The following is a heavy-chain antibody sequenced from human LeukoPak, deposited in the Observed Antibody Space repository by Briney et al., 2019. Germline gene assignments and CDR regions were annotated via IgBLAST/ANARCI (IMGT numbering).Heavy chain of an antibody. D-gene: IGHD3-3*01. Sequence: ASVKVSCKVSGYTLTELSMHWVRQAPGKGLEWMGGFDPEDGETIYAQKFQGRVTMTEDTSTDTAYMELSSLRSEDTAVYYCATAEYYDFWSGYFYFDYWGQGTLVTVS. J-gene: IGHJ4*02. CDR2: FDPEDGET. V-gene: IGHV1-24*01. CDR1: GYTLTELS. CDR3: ATAEYYDFWSGYFYFDY.